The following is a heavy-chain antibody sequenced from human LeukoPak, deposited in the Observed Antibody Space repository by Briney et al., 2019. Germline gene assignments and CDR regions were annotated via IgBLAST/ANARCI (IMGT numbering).Heavy chain of an antibody. CDR3: AKEPRGSSSRLIYSDY. V-gene: IGHV3-23*01. Sequence: GGSLRLSCAASGFPFNNFAMSWVRQAPGKGLEWVSAINRDSGSTYYADSVRGRFTISRDNSKNTLYLHMSSLRAEDTAVYYCAKEPRGSSSRLIYSDYWGQGTLVTVSS. J-gene: IGHJ4*02. CDR2: INRDSGST. D-gene: IGHD6-13*01. CDR1: GFPFNNFA.